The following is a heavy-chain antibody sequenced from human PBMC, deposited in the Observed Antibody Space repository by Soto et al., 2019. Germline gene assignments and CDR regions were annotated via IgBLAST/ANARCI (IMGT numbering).Heavy chain of an antibody. V-gene: IGHV4-4*02. J-gene: IGHJ4*02. CDR2: IYNSGST. CDR3: ASDGSLWFGANYYFDY. Sequence: QVQLQESGPGLVKPSGTLSLTCAVSGGSISSSNWWCWVRQPPGKGLEWIGGIYNSGSTNYNPSLKSRDTISVDKSKNQFSLKLSSVTAADTAVYYCASDGSLWFGANYYFDYWGQGTLVTVSS. CDR1: GGSISSSNW. D-gene: IGHD3-10*01.